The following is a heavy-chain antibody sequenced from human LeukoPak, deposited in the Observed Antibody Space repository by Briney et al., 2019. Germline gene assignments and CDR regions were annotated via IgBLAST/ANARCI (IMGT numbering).Heavy chain of an antibody. Sequence: PGGSLRLSCAASGFTFTTYWMHWVRQAPGKGLVWVSHINSDGSITSYADSVKGRFTISRDNAKNTLYLQLNSLRTEDTAVYYCARDDGGNSGTFVDYWGQGTLVTVSS. CDR1: GFTFTTYW. D-gene: IGHD1-26*01. J-gene: IGHJ4*02. V-gene: IGHV3-74*01. CDR2: INSDGSIT. CDR3: ARDDGGNSGTFVDY.